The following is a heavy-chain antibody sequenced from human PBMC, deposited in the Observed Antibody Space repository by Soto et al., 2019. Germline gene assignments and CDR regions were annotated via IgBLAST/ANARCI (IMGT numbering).Heavy chain of an antibody. CDR2: ISAYNGNT. CDR3: ARLEGETKSLGNYYYYYGMDV. CDR1: GYTYTSNG. D-gene: IGHD7-27*01. J-gene: IGHJ6*02. Sequence: ATSVKVTCTDSGYTYTSNGSSWVRQAPGQGLEWMGWISAYNGNTNYAQKLQGRVTMTTDTSTSTAYMELRSLRSDDTAVYYCARLEGETKSLGNYYYYYGMDVWGQGTTVTVSS. V-gene: IGHV1-18*01.